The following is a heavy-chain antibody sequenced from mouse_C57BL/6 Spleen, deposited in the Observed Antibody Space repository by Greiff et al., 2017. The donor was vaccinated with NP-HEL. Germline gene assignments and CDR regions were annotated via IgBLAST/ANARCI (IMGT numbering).Heavy chain of an antibody. D-gene: IGHD1-1*01. V-gene: IGHV1-22*01. J-gene: IGHJ4*01. Sequence: EVQLQESGPELVKPGASVKMSCKASGYTFTDYNMHWVKQSHGKSLEWIGYINPNNGGTSYNQKFKGKATLTVNKSSSTAYMELRSLTSEDSAVYYCAYLYYYGSSSYAMDYWGQGTSVTVSS. CDR3: AYLYYYGSSSYAMDY. CDR2: INPNNGGT. CDR1: GYTFTDYN.